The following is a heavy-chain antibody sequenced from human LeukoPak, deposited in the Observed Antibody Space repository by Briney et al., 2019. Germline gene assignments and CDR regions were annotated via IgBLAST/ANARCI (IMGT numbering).Heavy chain of an antibody. J-gene: IGHJ4*02. CDR3: AKGSAGGYYDSSGYFFDY. Sequence: GGSLRLSCAASGFTFSTYIMNWVRQTPGKGLDWVSAISASGGSTYYADSVEGRFTISRDNSKNTLYLQMNSLRAEDAAVYYCAKGSAGGYYDSSGYFFDYWGQGTLVTVSS. V-gene: IGHV3-23*01. D-gene: IGHD3-22*01. CDR1: GFTFSTYI. CDR2: ISASGGST.